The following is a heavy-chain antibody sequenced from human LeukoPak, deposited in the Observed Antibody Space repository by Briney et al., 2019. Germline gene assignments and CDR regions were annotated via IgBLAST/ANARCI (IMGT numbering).Heavy chain of an antibody. CDR2: IYPGDSDI. CDR1: GYSFTSYW. D-gene: IGHD3-22*01. CDR3: TRPRFYYDSSGMEYTFEI. Sequence: GESLKISCKGSGYSFTSYWIGWVRQMPGKGLEWMGIIYPGDSDIRYSPSFQGQVTISADRSISTAYLQWSSLKASDTAMYYCTRPRFYYDSSGMEYTFEIWGQGTMVTVSS. J-gene: IGHJ3*02. V-gene: IGHV5-51*01.